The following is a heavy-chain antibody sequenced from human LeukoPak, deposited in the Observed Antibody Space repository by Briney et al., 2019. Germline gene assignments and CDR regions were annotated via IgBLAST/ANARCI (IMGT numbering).Heavy chain of an antibody. D-gene: IGHD3-22*01. CDR2: ITSSGAAT. Sequence: GGSLRLSCAASGFTFSSYAMSWVRQAPGKGLEWVSSITSSGAATYYADSVKGRFIICRDNSENTLYLQMNSLRAEDTAVYYCAKDRPNYYGSNGHYYKLNGDCWGQGTLVTVSS. CDR3: AKDRPNYYGSNGHYYKLNGDC. CDR1: GFTFSSYA. J-gene: IGHJ4*02. V-gene: IGHV3-23*01.